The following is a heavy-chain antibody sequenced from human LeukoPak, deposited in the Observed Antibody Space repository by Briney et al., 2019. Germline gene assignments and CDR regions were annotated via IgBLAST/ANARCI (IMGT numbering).Heavy chain of an antibody. D-gene: IGHD1-26*01. V-gene: IGHV3-21*01. CDR1: GFTFSSYS. Sequence: GGSLRLSCAASGFTFSSYSMNWVRQAPGKGLEWVSSISSSSSYIYYADSVKGRFTISRDNAKNSLYLQMNSLRAEDTAVYYCARDLYSGSYSVYNWFDPWGQGTLVTVSS. CDR3: ARDLYSGSYSVYNWFDP. CDR2: ISSSSSYI. J-gene: IGHJ5*02.